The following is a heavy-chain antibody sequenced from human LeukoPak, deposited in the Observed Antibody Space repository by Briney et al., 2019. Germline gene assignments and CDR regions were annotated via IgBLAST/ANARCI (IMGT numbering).Heavy chain of an antibody. CDR1: GGSISSYY. CDR2: IYYSGST. V-gene: IGHV4-59*08. CDR3: ARQVAAAGNFYYYYYGMDV. Sequence: PSETLSLTCTVSGGSISSYYWSWIRQPPGKGLEWIGYIYYSGSTNYNPSLKSRVTISVDTSKNQFSLKLSSVTAADTAVYYCARQVAAAGNFYYYYYGMDVWGQGTTVTVSS. D-gene: IGHD6-13*01. J-gene: IGHJ6*02.